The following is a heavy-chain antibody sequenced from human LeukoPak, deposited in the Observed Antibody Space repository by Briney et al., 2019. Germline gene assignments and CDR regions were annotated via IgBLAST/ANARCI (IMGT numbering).Heavy chain of an antibody. Sequence: PGGSLRLSCQASGVVFENDYMYWIRQAPGKGLEWGAFIRYDGSNKYYADSVKGRFTISRDNSKNTLYLQMNSLRAEDTAVYYCAKDLAGYNWNDGDYWGQGTLVTVSS. V-gene: IGHV3-30*02. J-gene: IGHJ4*02. CDR1: GVVFENDY. CDR2: IRYDGSNK. D-gene: IGHD1-20*01. CDR3: AKDLAGYNWNDGDY.